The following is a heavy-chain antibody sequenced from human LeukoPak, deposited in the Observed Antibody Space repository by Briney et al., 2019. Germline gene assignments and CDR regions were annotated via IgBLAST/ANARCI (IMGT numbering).Heavy chain of an antibody. J-gene: IGHJ6*02. CDR3: ARKYCGGDCSYGLDV. Sequence: GGSLRLSCAASGFTFSNYGMHWVRQAPGKGLEWVAVIWYDGSYKSYGDSVKGRFTISRDNAKNTLFLQMNSLRAEDTAVHYCARKYCGGDCSYGLDVWGQGTTVTVSS. CDR1: GFTFSNYG. D-gene: IGHD2-21*01. CDR2: IWYDGSYK. V-gene: IGHV3-33*01.